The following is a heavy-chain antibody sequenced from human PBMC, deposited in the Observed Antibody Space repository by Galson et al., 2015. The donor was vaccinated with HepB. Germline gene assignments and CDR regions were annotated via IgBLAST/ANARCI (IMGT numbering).Heavy chain of an antibody. CDR1: GGSFSGYY. J-gene: IGHJ4*02. D-gene: IGHD5-18*01. CDR3: ARKRGYSYGYSFRYFDY. CDR2: INHSGST. Sequence: ETLSLTCAVYGGSFSGYYWSWIRQPPGKGLEWIGEINHSGSTNYNPSLKSRVTISVDTSKNQFSLKLSSVTAADTAVYYCARKRGYSYGYSFRYFDYWGQGTLVTVSS. V-gene: IGHV4-34*01.